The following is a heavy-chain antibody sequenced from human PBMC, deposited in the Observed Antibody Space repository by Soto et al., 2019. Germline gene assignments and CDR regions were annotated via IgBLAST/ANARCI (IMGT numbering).Heavy chain of an antibody. Sequence: QVQLQESGPGLVKPSQTLSLTCTVSGASISIVGYYWSWIRQHPGKGLEWIGSIYYSGSNYYNPSLKGRVTISVETSKTQFSLKLSSVTAADTAVYYCARGVLHWGQGTLVTVSS. CDR2: IYYSGSN. D-gene: IGHD3-16*01. CDR3: ARGVLH. J-gene: IGHJ4*02. CDR1: GASISIVGYY. V-gene: IGHV4-31*03.